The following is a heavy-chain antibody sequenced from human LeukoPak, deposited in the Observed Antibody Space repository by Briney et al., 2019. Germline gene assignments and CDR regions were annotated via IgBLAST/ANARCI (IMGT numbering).Heavy chain of an antibody. D-gene: IGHD2-21*02. CDR3: ARTYCGGDCRGYYYHYYMDV. J-gene: IGHJ6*03. CDR2: FYASGST. V-gene: IGHV4-61*02. Sequence: SETLSLTCTVSGGSISSRSYYWNWIRQPAGKGLKWIGRFYASGSTNYNPSLKSRVTISVDTSKDQFSLKLSSVTAADTAVYYCARTYCGGDCRGYYYHYYMDVWGKGTTVTISS. CDR1: GGSISSRSYY.